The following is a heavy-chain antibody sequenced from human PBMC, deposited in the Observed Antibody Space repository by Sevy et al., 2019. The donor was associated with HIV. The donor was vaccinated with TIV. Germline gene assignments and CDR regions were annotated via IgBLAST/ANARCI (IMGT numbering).Heavy chain of an antibody. J-gene: IGHJ6*02. CDR1: GYTLTELS. Sequence: ASVKVSCKVSGYTLTELSMHWVRQAPGKGLEWMGGFDPEDGEKIYAQKFQGRVTMTEDTSTDTAYMELSSLRSEDTAVYYCATLDPPYYYYGMDVWGQGTTVTVSS. CDR2: FDPEDGEK. CDR3: ATLDPPYYYYGMDV. V-gene: IGHV1-24*01.